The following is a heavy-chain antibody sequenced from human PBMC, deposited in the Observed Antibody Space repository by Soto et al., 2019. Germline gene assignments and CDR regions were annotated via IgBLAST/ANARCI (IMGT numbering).Heavy chain of an antibody. J-gene: IGHJ4*02. V-gene: IGHV3-74*01. CDR2: INSDGSST. CDR1: GFTFSSYW. Sequence: GGSPRLSCAASGFTFSSYWMHWVRQAPGKGLVWVSRINSDGSSTSYADSVKGRFTISRDNAKNTLYLQMNSLRAEDTAVYYCARDYSSGWYVEYFDYWGQGTLVTVSS. D-gene: IGHD6-19*01. CDR3: ARDYSSGWYVEYFDY.